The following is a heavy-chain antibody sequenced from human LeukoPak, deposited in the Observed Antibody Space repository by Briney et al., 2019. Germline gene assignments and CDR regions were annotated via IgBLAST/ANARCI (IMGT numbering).Heavy chain of an antibody. CDR2: INQSGST. CDR3: ARSRIAVAAHLRNTKYNWFDP. Sequence: SETLSLTCAVYGGSFSGYYWSWIRQPPRKGLEWIGEINQSGSTNYNPSLKSRVTISVDTSKNQFSLKLSSVTAADTAVYYCARSRIAVAAHLRNTKYNWFDPWGQGTLVTVSS. J-gene: IGHJ5*02. CDR1: GGSFSGYY. V-gene: IGHV4-34*01. D-gene: IGHD6-19*01.